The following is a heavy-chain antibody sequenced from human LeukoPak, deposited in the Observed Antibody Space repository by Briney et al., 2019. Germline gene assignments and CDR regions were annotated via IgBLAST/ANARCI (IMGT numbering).Heavy chain of an antibody. Sequence: ASVRVSCKASDYPFTSYYIHWVRQAPGQGLEWMGKINPSGGTTNYAQKFQGRVTMTRDTSTNTVYMQLSSLRSEDTAIYYCARGFYYDSSGYNYQDTFDVWGQGTMVTVSS. CDR2: INPSGGTT. CDR1: DYPFTSYY. CDR3: ARGFYYDSSGYNYQDTFDV. D-gene: IGHD3-22*01. V-gene: IGHV1-46*01. J-gene: IGHJ3*01.